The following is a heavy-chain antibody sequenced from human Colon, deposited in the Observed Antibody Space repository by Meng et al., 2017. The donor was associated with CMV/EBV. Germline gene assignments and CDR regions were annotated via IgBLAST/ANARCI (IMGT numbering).Heavy chain of an antibody. Sequence: GGSLRLSCAASGVTFSSDGMHWVRKAPDKGLEWVAFIRYDGSKQTYADSVKGRFTISRDNSKNTLYLQMNSMRAEDTAMYYCAKDDQYDYVWGSPENYYNYGMDDWGQGTTVTVSS. D-gene: IGHD3-16*01. J-gene: IGHJ6*02. CDR1: GVTFSSDG. V-gene: IGHV3-30*02. CDR2: IRYDGSKQ. CDR3: AKDDQYDYVWGSPENYYNYGMDD.